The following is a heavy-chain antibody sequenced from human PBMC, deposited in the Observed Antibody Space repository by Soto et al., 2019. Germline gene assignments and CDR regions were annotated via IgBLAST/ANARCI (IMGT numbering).Heavy chain of an antibody. D-gene: IGHD1-26*01. J-gene: IGHJ4*01. Sequence: EVQLVESGGGLVKPGGSLRLSCVASGFPFTNAWINWVRQVPGKGLEWVGRVKSKTDGGSSDYAAAVKGRFAVSRDDSRNIVYLQMNSLKIEDTGVYYCTTDSRTTLPEIRFDYWGHGTQVTVSS. CDR3: TTDSRTTLPEIRFDY. V-gene: IGHV3-15*07. CDR2: VKSKTDGGSS. CDR1: GFPFTNAW.